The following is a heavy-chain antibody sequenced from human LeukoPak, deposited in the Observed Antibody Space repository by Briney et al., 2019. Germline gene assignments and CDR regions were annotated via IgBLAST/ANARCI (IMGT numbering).Heavy chain of an antibody. Sequence: GASVKVSCKTSGYTFTSYNINWVRQAPGQGLEWMGWISAYSGNTNYAQKLQGRVTMTTDTSTNTAYMDLRGLISDDTAVYCCARDRGIVGAKPIFDNWGQGTLVTVSS. J-gene: IGHJ4*02. D-gene: IGHD1-26*01. CDR2: ISAYSGNT. CDR3: ARDRGIVGAKPIFDN. V-gene: IGHV1-18*01. CDR1: GYTFTSYN.